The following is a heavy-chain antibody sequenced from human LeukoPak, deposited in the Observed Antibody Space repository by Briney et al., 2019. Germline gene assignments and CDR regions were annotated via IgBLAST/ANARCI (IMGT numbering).Heavy chain of an antibody. CDR3: ARHRYCSGGSCSGDYYFDY. D-gene: IGHD2-15*01. V-gene: IGHV3-21*01. CDR2: ISSSSSYI. J-gene: IGHJ4*02. CDR1: GFTFSSYS. Sequence: GGSLRLSCAASGFTFSSYSMNWVRQAPGKGLEWVSSISSSSSYIYYADSVKGRFTISRDNAKNSLYLQMNSLRAEDTAVYYCARHRYCSGGSCSGDYYFDYWGQGTLVTVSP.